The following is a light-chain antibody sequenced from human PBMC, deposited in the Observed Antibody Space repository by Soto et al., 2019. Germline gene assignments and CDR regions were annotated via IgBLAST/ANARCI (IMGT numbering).Light chain of an antibody. Sequence: MTQSPSTLSVSVGDRVTITCRASQSFSTWLAWYQQKPGKAPKLLIYRTSSLKNGVPSRFSGSGSGTEFTLTITSLQPDDFATYYCQEYSRYPYTFGQGTKLEIK. CDR2: RTS. J-gene: IGKJ2*01. V-gene: IGKV1-5*03. CDR3: QEYSRYPYT. CDR1: QSFSTW.